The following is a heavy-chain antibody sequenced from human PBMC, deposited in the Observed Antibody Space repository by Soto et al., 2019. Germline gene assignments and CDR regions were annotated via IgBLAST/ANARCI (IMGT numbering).Heavy chain of an antibody. Sequence: GGSLRLSCTASGFTFSDSYMSWIRQAPGKGLEWISYITFSGNTVYYADSLKGRFTISRDNAKNSLYLQMNRLRAEDTAVYYCARGGQGIAAAGIINWFDPWGQGTLVTVSS. D-gene: IGHD6-13*01. V-gene: IGHV3-11*01. J-gene: IGHJ5*02. CDR3: ARGGQGIAAAGIINWFDP. CDR1: GFTFSDSY. CDR2: ITFSGNTV.